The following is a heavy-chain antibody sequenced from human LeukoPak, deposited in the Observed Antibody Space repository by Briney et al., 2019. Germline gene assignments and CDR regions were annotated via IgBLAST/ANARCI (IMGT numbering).Heavy chain of an antibody. V-gene: IGHV4-4*02. CDR3: ARDLVENSRGHDF. J-gene: IGHJ4*02. D-gene: IGHD2-15*01. CDR1: GGSISSPNW. Sequence: NPSETLSLTCAVSGGSISSPNWWSWVRQPPGKGLEWIGEIYHSGMTNYKTSLKSRVTISVDESKNQFSLKLSSVTAADTAVYYCARDLVENSRGHDFWGQGILVIVSS. CDR2: IYHSGMT.